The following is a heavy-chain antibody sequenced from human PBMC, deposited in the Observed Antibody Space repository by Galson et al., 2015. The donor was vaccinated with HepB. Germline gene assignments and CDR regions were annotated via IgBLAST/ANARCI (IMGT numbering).Heavy chain of an antibody. Sequence: SLRLSCAASGFTFSNYAMTWVRQAPGKGLEWVSGISGSGGSTYYADSVKGRFSISRDNSKNTLYLQMNSLRAEDTAVYYCAKRGIESSGAPSVAYYYYYAMDVWGQGTTVTVSS. CDR3: AKRGIESSGAPSVAYYYYYAMDV. D-gene: IGHD6-19*01. J-gene: IGHJ6*02. CDR2: ISGSGGST. V-gene: IGHV3-23*01. CDR1: GFTFSNYA.